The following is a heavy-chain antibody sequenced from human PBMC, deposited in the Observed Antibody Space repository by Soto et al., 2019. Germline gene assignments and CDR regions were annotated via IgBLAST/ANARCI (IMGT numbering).Heavy chain of an antibody. Sequence: EVQLVESGGGLVKPGGSLRLSCAASGFTFSDGWMNWVRQAPGKGLEWVGRIKSKISGGTADYVAPVIGRFTISRDDSKHTVYLQMNSLKIEDTAVYYCTTTGGHLHSDPFDYWGQGALVTVSS. CDR1: GFTFSDGW. D-gene: IGHD2-8*02. V-gene: IGHV3-15*07. CDR3: TTTGGHLHSDPFDY. J-gene: IGHJ4*02. CDR2: IKSKISGGTA.